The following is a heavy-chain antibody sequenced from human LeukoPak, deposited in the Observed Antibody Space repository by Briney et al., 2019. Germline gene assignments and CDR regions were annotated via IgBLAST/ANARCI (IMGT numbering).Heavy chain of an antibody. Sequence: GGSLRLSCAASGFTFSSYEMNWVRQAPGKGLEWVSYISSSGSTIYYADSVKGRFTISRDNAKNSLCLQMNSLRAEDTAVYYCASGGASYGDYPPSYYCYYGMDVWGKGTTVTVSS. D-gene: IGHD4-17*01. V-gene: IGHV3-48*03. CDR3: ASGGASYGDYPPSYYCYYGMDV. CDR1: GFTFSSYE. J-gene: IGHJ6*04. CDR2: ISSSGSTI.